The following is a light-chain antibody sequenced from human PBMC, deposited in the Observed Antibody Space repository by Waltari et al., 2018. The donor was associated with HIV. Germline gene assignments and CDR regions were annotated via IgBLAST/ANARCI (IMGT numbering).Light chain of an antibody. Sequence: IVMTQSPDSLTVSLGERATINCKSSQSVFFGSNNKHYLAWYQQKPGQPPKLLFYWASTRESVVPERFSVSGSGTDFTFTIISLRTEDVAVYYCQQYYSSPLTFGGGTKV. CDR1: QSVFFGSNNKHY. CDR3: QQYYSSPLT. V-gene: IGKV4-1*01. CDR2: WAS. J-gene: IGKJ4*01.